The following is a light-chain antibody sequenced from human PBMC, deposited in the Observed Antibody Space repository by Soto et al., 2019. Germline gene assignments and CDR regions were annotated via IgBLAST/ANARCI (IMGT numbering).Light chain of an antibody. J-gene: IGKJ5*01. Sequence: DIVMTQSPDSLAVSLGERATINCESSQSVLYSSNNKNCLAWYQQKPGQPPKLLIYWAYIRESGVPDRFSGSGSGTDFTLKISRVEAEDVGVYYCMQALQTPFTFGQGTRLEIK. CDR2: WAY. CDR3: MQALQTPFT. V-gene: IGKV4-1*01. CDR1: QSVLYSSNNKNC.